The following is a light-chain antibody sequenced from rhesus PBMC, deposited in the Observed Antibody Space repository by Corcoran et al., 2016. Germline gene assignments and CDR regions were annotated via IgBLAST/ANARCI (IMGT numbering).Light chain of an antibody. V-gene: IGKV1-43*02. Sequence: DIQMTQSPSSLSASVGDRVTITCRASQGISTYLNWYQQKPGKAPKRLNYKASSLESGVPSRFSGSGSWTDFTLTVSSLQPEDFATYYGLQYNSDPFTFGPGTKLDIK. CDR3: LQYNSDPFT. CDR2: KAS. CDR1: QGISTY. J-gene: IGKJ3*01.